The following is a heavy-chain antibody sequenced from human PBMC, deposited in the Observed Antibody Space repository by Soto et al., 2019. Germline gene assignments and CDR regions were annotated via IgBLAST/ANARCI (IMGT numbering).Heavy chain of an antibody. D-gene: IGHD3-10*01. CDR3: AKDKDPVNYYAKQSGGSGP. CDR1: GFTVSSSY. CDR2: IYSGGST. V-gene: IGHV3-53*01. Sequence: GGSLRLSCAASGFTVSSSYMSYVRQAPGKGLEWVSVIYSGGSTFYADSVKGRFTISRDNSKNTLYLQMNSLRAEDTAVYYCAKDKDPVNYYAKQSGGSGPWGQGTLVTVSS. J-gene: IGHJ5*02.